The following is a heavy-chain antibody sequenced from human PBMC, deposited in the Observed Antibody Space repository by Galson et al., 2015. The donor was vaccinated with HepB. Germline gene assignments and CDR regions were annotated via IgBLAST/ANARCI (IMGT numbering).Heavy chain of an antibody. J-gene: IGHJ4*02. V-gene: IGHV3-23*01. CDR2: ISGSGGST. CDR1: GFTFSSHA. D-gene: IGHD6-19*01. Sequence: SLRLSCAASGFTFSSHAMSWVRQAPGKGLEWVSVISGSGGSTYYADSVKGRFTISRDNAKNSLYLQMNSLRAEETAVYYCARDLRGSGWYVDYWGQGTLVTVSS. CDR3: ARDLRGSGWYVDY.